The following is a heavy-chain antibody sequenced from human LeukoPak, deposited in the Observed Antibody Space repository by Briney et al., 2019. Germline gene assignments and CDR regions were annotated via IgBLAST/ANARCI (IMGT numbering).Heavy chain of an antibody. CDR1: GFSFSGYA. CDR2: IGSGGSDT. Sequence: GGSLRLSCVASGFSFSGYAMSWVRQAPGKGLEWVSAIGSGGSDTHYADSVKGRFTISRDNSKTTLYLQMNSLRAEDTALYYCAKYFSTSASRNFVSWGQGILVSVSS. CDR3: AKYFSTSASRNFVS. J-gene: IGHJ4*02. D-gene: IGHD2-15*01. V-gene: IGHV3-23*01.